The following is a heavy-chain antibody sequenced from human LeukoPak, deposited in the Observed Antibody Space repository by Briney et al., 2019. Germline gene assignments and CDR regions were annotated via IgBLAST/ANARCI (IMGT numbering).Heavy chain of an antibody. D-gene: IGHD2-2*01. Sequence: SETLSLTCAVYGGSFRDYYWSWIRQPPGKGLEWIGEINHSGSTNYNPSLKSRVTISVDTSKNQFSLKLSSVTAADTAVYYCAARDGLIPAATSYFDYWGQGTLVTVSS. V-gene: IGHV4-34*01. J-gene: IGHJ4*02. CDR3: AARDGLIPAATSYFDY. CDR2: INHSGST. CDR1: GGSFRDYY.